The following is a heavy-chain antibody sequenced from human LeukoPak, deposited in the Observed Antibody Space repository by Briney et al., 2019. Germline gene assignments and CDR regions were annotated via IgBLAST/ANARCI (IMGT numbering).Heavy chain of an antibody. Sequence: GGSLRPSCPAPGFSSSSNSMHWVRQAPGKGRVWVSRVNSDGSGTSYADSVKGRFPISRDNAKNTLYLQMNSLRAEDTAVYYCATSLGPLTDYWGQGTLVTVSS. CDR1: GFSSSSNS. CDR2: VNSDGSGT. D-gene: IGHD7-27*01. CDR3: ATSLGPLTDY. V-gene: IGHV3-74*01. J-gene: IGHJ4*02.